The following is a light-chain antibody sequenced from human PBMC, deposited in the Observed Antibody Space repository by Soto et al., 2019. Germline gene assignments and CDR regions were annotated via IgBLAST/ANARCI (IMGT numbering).Light chain of an antibody. CDR2: AAS. Sequence: AIQMTQSPSSLSTSVGDRVTITCRASQGISFDVAWYQRKPGKAPKLLIYAASSLQSGVPSRFSGSGSGTDFTLTISSLQPEDFATYYCLQDYNYPYTFGQGTKLEIK. J-gene: IGKJ2*01. CDR3: LQDYNYPYT. V-gene: IGKV1-6*01. CDR1: QGISFD.